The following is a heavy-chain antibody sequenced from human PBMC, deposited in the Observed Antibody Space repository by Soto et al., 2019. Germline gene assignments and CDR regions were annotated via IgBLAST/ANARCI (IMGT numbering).Heavy chain of an antibody. CDR3: ARWRGAVTTPGFMGPLDY. CDR2: ITPKFATA. J-gene: IGHJ4*01. V-gene: IGHV1-69*01. CDR1: GGTLSSFT. D-gene: IGHD3-3*01. Sequence: QVQLVKSGAEVKKPGSSVKVSCKASGGTLSSFTISWVRQARGQGPEWMGGITPKFATAKYAQKFQGRVTITADESTNTLYMELRSLRSEDTAVYYCARWRGAVTTPGFMGPLDYWGHGTLVTVFS.